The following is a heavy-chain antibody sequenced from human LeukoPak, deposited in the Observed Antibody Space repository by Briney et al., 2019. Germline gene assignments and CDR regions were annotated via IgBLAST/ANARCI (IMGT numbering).Heavy chain of an antibody. D-gene: IGHD3-22*01. CDR3: ARDGSDSSGYYWSDYFDY. CDR1: GGSISSYY. V-gene: IGHV4-59*12. J-gene: IGHJ4*02. Sequence: SETLSLTCTVSGGSISSYYWSWIRQPPGKGLEWIGYIYYSGSTNYNPSLKSRVTISVDTSKNQFSLKLSSVTAADTAVYYCARDGSDSSGYYWSDYFDYWGQGTLVTVSS. CDR2: IYYSGST.